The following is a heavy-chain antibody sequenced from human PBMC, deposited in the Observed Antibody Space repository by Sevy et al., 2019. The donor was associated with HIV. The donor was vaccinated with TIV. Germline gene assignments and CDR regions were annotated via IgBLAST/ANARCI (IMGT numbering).Heavy chain of an antibody. Sequence: GGSLRLSCAASGFTFSSYAMHWVRQAPGKGLEWVAVISYDGSNKYYADSVKGRFTISRDNSKNTLYLQMNSLRAEDTAVYYCARDFGGIVVVTAHSLEGYASDIWGQGTMVTVSS. CDR2: ISYDGSNK. J-gene: IGHJ3*02. D-gene: IGHD3-22*01. CDR1: GFTFSSYA. V-gene: IGHV3-30-3*01. CDR3: ARDFGGIVVVTAHSLEGYASDI.